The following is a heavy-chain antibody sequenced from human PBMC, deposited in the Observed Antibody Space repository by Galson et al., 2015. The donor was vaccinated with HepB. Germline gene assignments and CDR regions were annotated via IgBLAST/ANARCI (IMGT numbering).Heavy chain of an antibody. CDR2: IKQDGSEK. D-gene: IGHD3-10*01. Sequence: SLRLSCAASGFTFSSYWMSWVRQAPGKGLEWVANIKQDGSEKYYVDSVKGRFTISRDNAKNSLYLQMNSLRAEDTAVYYCARVGFHYYGSGSERHYYYYMDVWGKGTTVTVSS. V-gene: IGHV3-7*01. J-gene: IGHJ6*03. CDR3: ARVGFHYYGSGSERHYYYYMDV. CDR1: GFTFSSYW.